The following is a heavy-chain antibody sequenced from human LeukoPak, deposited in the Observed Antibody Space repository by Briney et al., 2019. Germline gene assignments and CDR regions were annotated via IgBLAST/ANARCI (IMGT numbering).Heavy chain of an antibody. V-gene: IGHV4-59*11. J-gene: IGHJ6*02. Sequence: SETLSLTCSVSGGSISSHYWGWIRQPPGKGLEWIAYIYHNGSPTNYNPSLKSRITISVDTSKNQFSLKLSSVTAADTAMYYCARGLAVAGTHYYYFYAMDVWGQGTTVTVSS. CDR2: IYHNGSPT. CDR1: GGSISSHY. D-gene: IGHD6-19*01. CDR3: ARGLAVAGTHYYYFYAMDV.